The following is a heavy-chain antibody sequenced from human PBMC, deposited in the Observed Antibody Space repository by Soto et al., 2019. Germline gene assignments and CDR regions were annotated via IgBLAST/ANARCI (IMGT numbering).Heavy chain of an antibody. Sequence: ASVKVSCKASGYTFTSYYMHWVRQAPGQGLEWMGIINPSGGSTSYAQKFQGRVTMTRDTSTSTVYMELSSLRSEDTAVYYCARVPQYYDFWSGYYGTRRDYFDYWGQGTLVTVSS. V-gene: IGHV1-46*03. D-gene: IGHD3-3*01. CDR2: INPSGGST. CDR1: GYTFTSYY. J-gene: IGHJ4*02. CDR3: ARVPQYYDFWSGYYGTRRDYFDY.